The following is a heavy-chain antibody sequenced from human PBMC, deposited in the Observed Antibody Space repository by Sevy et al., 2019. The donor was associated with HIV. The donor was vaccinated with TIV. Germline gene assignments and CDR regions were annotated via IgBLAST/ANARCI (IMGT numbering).Heavy chain of an antibody. D-gene: IGHD1-26*01. J-gene: IGHJ6*03. CDR2: FDPEDGET. V-gene: IGHV1-24*01. Sequence: ASVKVSCKVSGYTLTELSMHWVRQAPGKGLEWMGGFDPEDGETIYAQTFQGRVTMTEDTSTDTAYMELSSLRSEDTAVYYCATINVIVGATIYYYYYMDVWGKGTTVTVSS. CDR3: ATINVIVGATIYYYYYMDV. CDR1: GYTLTELS.